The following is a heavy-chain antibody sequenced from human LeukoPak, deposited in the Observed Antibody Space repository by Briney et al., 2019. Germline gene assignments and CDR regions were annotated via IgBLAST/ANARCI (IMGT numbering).Heavy chain of an antibody. V-gene: IGHV3-21*01. CDR3: AKEPAYGSGAFIDY. J-gene: IGHJ4*02. Sequence: GGSLRLSCAASGFTFSSYSMNWVRQAPGKGLEWVSSISSSTSYIYYGDSVKGRFTISRDNSKNTLYLQMNSLRAEDTAVYYCAKEPAYGSGAFIDYWGQGTLVTVSS. D-gene: IGHD3-10*01. CDR2: ISSSTSYI. CDR1: GFTFSSYS.